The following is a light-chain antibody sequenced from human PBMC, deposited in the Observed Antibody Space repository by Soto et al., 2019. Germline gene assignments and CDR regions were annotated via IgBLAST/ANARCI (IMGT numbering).Light chain of an antibody. CDR2: DAS. CDR1: QNIGTY. Sequence: EIVLTQSPATLSLSAGERATLSCRASQNIGTYLDWYQQKPGQSPRLLIFDASSRATGTPARFSGSGSGTDFTLTISSLEPEDFAVFYCQQYGNSPITFGQGTRLE. V-gene: IGKV3-20*01. CDR3: QQYGNSPIT. J-gene: IGKJ5*01.